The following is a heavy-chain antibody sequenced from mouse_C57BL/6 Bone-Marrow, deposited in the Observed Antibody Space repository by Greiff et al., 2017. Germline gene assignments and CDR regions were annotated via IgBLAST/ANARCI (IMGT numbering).Heavy chain of an antibody. CDR3: TGDRRRAMDY. CDR2: ISSGGDYI. CDR1: GFTFSSYA. Sequence: EVQRVESGEGLVKPGGSLKLSCAASGFTFSSYAMSWVRQTPEKRLEWVAYISSGGDYIYYAHTVKGRFTFSRDNARNTRYLKMSKLEAEDTAMYYCTGDRRRAMDYWGQGTSVTVSS. D-gene: IGHD2-14*01. V-gene: IGHV5-9-1*02. J-gene: IGHJ4*01.